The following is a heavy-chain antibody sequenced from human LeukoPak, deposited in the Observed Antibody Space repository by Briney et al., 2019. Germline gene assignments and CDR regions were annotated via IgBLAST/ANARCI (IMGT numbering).Heavy chain of an antibody. J-gene: IGHJ4*02. Sequence: PGGSLRLSCAASGIIFSSYAMSWVRQAPEKGLEWVSTVSGSGGSTYYADSVKGRFAISRDNSKNTLYLQMSSLRAEDTAVYYCAKDGVAAGTFDYWGQGTLVTVSS. CDR3: AKDGVAAGTFDY. D-gene: IGHD6-13*01. V-gene: IGHV3-23*01. CDR2: VSGSGGST. CDR1: GIIFSSYA.